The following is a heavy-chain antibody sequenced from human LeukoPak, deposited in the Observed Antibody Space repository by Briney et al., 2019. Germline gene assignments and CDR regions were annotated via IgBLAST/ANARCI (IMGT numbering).Heavy chain of an antibody. CDR1: GGTFSSYA. D-gene: IGHD2-8*01. J-gene: IGHJ3*02. CDR2: INPSGGST. Sequence: ASVKVSCKASGGTFSSYAISWVRQAPGQGLEWMGIINPSGGSTSYAQKFQGRVTMTRDTSTSTVYMELSSLRSEDTAVYYCARDGSASDCTNGVCYRLDAFDIWGQGTMVTVSS. CDR3: ARDGSASDCTNGVCYRLDAFDI. V-gene: IGHV1-46*01.